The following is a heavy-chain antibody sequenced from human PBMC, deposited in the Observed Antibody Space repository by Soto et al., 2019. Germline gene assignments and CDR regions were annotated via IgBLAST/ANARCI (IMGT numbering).Heavy chain of an antibody. CDR3: ARGDYWFDP. J-gene: IGHJ5*02. CDR1: GGSFITGGYY. CDR2: IYYSGST. V-gene: IGHV4-31*02. Sequence: SHALSRTWTGSGGSFITGGYYWIWIRQHPEKGLECIGYIYYSGSTYYNPSLKSRVTISVDTSKNQFSLKLSSVTAADTAVYYCARGDYWFDPWGQGTLVTVSS.